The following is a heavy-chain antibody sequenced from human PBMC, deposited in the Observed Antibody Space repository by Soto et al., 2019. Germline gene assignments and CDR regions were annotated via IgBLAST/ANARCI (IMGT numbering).Heavy chain of an antibody. CDR1: GFIFENFG. Sequence: SGGSLRLSYAASGFIFENFGMSWVRQAPGKGLEWISSISGSGFKKYYADSVKGRFTISRDNAKNSLYLQMNSLRAEDTAVYYCERVGGYYDFWSGQAPFDPWGQGTLVTVSS. V-gene: IGHV3-21*04. CDR3: ERVGGYYDFWSGQAPFDP. D-gene: IGHD3-3*01. CDR2: ISGSGFKK. J-gene: IGHJ5*02.